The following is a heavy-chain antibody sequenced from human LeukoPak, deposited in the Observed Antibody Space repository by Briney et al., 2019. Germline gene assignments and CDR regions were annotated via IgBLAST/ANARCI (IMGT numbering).Heavy chain of an antibody. V-gene: IGHV1-2*06. D-gene: IGHD1-26*01. CDR2: INPNNGAT. Sequence: ASVKVSCKASGYTFTGYYMHWVRQAPGQGLEWMGRINPNNGATNYAQKLQGRVTITGDTSVSTAYMELSSLRSDDTAVYYCTRESGTYHGNDYWGQGTLVTVSS. J-gene: IGHJ4*02. CDR3: TRESGTYHGNDY. CDR1: GYTFTGYY.